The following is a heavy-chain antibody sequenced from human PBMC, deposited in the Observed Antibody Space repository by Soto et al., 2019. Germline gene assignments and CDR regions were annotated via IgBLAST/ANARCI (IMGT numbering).Heavy chain of an antibody. V-gene: IGHV3-23*01. J-gene: IGHJ4*02. CDR3: VKDDCGSARCLLPFDS. CDR1: GFTFNDYA. CDR2: ITGSGDSA. Sequence: PGGSLRLSCAASGFTFNDYAMNWVRQAPGKGLEWVSAITGSGDSAYYAYSVKGRFTISRDKFKSTLYLQMNSLRAEDTATYYCVKDDCGSARCLLPFDSWGQGTLVTVSS. D-gene: IGHD2-2*01.